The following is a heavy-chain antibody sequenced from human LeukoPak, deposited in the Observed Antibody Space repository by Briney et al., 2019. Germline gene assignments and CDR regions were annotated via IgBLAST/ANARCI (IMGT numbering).Heavy chain of an antibody. CDR3: ARDIGDGDYGVGMDV. CDR1: GFTFSSYE. Sequence: PGGSLRLSCAASGFTFSSYEMNWVRQAPGKGLEWVSYISSSGSTIYYADSVRGRFTISRDNTKNTLYLQMNSLRAEDTAVYYCARDIGDGDYGVGMDVWGQGTTVTVSS. D-gene: IGHD4-17*01. J-gene: IGHJ6*02. V-gene: IGHV3-48*03. CDR2: ISSSGSTI.